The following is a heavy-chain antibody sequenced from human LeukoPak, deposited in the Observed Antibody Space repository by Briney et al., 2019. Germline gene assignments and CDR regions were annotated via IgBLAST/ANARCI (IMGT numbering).Heavy chain of an antibody. CDR1: GGSISSYY. J-gene: IGHJ4*02. CDR2: IYYSGST. CDR3: ARGGYRYGYASYFDY. Sequence: PSETLSLTCTVSGGSISSYYWYWIRQPPGKGLEYIGYIYYSGSTNYNPSLKSRVTISVDSSRNQFSLKLSSVTAADTAVYYCARGGYRYGYASYFDYWGQGTLVTVSS. D-gene: IGHD5-18*01. V-gene: IGHV4-59*01.